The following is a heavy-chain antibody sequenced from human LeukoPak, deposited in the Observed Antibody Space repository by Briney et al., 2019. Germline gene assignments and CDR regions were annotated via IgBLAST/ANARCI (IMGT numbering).Heavy chain of an antibody. J-gene: IGHJ6*02. V-gene: IGHV1-2*02. D-gene: IGHD3-3*01. CDR1: GYTFTGYY. Sequence: ASVKVSCKASGYTFTGYYMHWVRQAPGQGFEWMGWINPNSGGTNYAQKFQGRVTMTRDTSISTAYMELSRLRSDDTAVYYCARGATIFGVVMYYYYGMDVWGQGTMVTVSS. CDR3: ARGATIFGVVMYYYYGMDV. CDR2: INPNSGGT.